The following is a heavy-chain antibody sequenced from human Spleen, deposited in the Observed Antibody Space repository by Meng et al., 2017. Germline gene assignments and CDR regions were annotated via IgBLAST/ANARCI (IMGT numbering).Heavy chain of an antibody. V-gene: IGHV4-34*01. CDR1: GGSFSDYY. Sequence: QVQPRGWGAGLLEPLETLSLTFVVSGGSFSDYYWSWIRQPPGKGLEWIGEINHSGSTNYNPSLESRATISVDTSQNNLSLKLSSVTAADSAVYYCARGPTTMAHDFDYWGQGTLVPSPQ. CDR2: INHSGST. J-gene: IGHJ4*02. D-gene: IGHD4-11*01. CDR3: ARGPTTMAHDFDY.